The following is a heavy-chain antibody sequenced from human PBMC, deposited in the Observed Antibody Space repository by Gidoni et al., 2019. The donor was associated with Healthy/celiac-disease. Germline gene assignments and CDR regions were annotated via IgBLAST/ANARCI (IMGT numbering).Heavy chain of an antibody. CDR2: LYYSGST. CDR3: ARHNYGGYYDSSGYYPNNFDY. D-gene: IGHD3-22*01. Sequence: QLQLQESGPGLVKPSETLSLTCTVSGGSISSSSYYWGWIRQPPGKWLEWIGSLYYSGSTYYNPSLKRRVTISVDTSKNQFSLKLSSVTAADTAVYYCARHNYGGYYDSSGYYPNNFDYWGQGTLVTVSS. V-gene: IGHV4-39*01. CDR1: GGSISSSSYY. J-gene: IGHJ4*02.